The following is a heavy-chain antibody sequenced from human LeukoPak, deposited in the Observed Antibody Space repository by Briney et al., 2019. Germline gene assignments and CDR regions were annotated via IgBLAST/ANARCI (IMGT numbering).Heavy chain of an antibody. J-gene: IGHJ4*02. Sequence: GGSLRLSCAASGFTFDDYGMSWVRQAPGKGLEWVSGINWNGGSTGYADSVKGRFTISRDNAKNSLYLQMNSLRAEDTAVYYCAKEKQLEPFDYWGQGTLVTVSS. D-gene: IGHD1-1*01. V-gene: IGHV3-20*04. CDR3: AKEKQLEPFDY. CDR2: INWNGGST. CDR1: GFTFDDYG.